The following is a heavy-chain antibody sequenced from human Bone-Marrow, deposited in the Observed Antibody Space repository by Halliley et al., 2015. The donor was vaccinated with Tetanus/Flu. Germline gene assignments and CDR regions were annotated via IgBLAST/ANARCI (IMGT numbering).Heavy chain of an antibody. D-gene: IGHD6-6*01. J-gene: IGHJ4*03. Sequence: GDGEKPYYVDSVKGRFPLSRDSSKNSLYPQMNSLRTEDTGLYYCAKDIGHPDGRSADYWGPGTLVTVSS. CDR3: AKDIGHPDGRSADY. V-gene: IGHV3-43*02. CDR2: GDGEKP.